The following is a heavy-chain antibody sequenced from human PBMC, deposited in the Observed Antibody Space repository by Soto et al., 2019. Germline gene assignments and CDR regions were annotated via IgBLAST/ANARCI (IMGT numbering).Heavy chain of an antibody. CDR1: GGTFSSYA. CDR3: ARGGYYDKVWGKLSHYGLDK. Sequence: SVKVSCKASGGTFSSYAISWVRQAPGQGLEWLGEIIPIFGTANYAQKLQGRVTMTTDTSTSTAYMELRSLRSDDTAVYYCARGGYYDKVWGKLSHYGLDKWGQGTSVTVSS. D-gene: IGHD3-16*01. CDR2: IIPIFGTA. V-gene: IGHV1-69*05. J-gene: IGHJ6*02.